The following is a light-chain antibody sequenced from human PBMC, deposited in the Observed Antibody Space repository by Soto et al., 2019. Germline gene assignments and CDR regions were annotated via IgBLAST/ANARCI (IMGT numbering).Light chain of an antibody. CDR3: SSYTNINTRACV. CDR2: EVT. Sequence: QSVLTQPPSVSGAPGQRVTISCTGSSSNIGAGYYVHWYQQLPGTAPKLIIYEVTDRPSGVSNRFSGSKSGNTASLTISGLQAEDEAEYYCSSYTNINTRACVFGTGTKVTVL. J-gene: IGLJ1*01. CDR1: SSNIGAGYY. V-gene: IGLV1-40*01.